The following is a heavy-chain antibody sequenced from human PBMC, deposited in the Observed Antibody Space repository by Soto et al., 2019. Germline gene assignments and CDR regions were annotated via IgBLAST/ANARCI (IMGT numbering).Heavy chain of an antibody. J-gene: IGHJ4*02. CDR3: ARLVVAGSPLDY. D-gene: IGHD2-15*01. CDR1: GYPFSSYG. Sequence: QVHLVQSAAEVKKPGASVTVSCKASGYPFSSYGITWVRQAPGQGLEWMGWTSGFYGNSTYSEKFQGRVTMTIDTSTNPAYMDLRRLTSDDTAVYYCARLVVAGSPLDYWGLGTLVTVSS. CDR2: TSGFYGNS. V-gene: IGHV1-18*04.